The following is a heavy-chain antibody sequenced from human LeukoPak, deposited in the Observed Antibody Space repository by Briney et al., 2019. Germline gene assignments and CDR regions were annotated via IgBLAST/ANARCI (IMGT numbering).Heavy chain of an antibody. V-gene: IGHV1-2*02. CDR2: INPNSGGT. Sequence: ASVKVSCKASGYTFTGYYMHWMRQPPGQGLEWMGWINPNSGGTNYAQKFQGRSTKARNTANSTAYLELRRLRSDDTAVYYCSRTRGYGDFYFDYWGQGTLVTVSS. J-gene: IGHJ4*02. D-gene: IGHD4-17*01. CDR3: SRTRGYGDFYFDY. CDR1: GYTFTGYY.